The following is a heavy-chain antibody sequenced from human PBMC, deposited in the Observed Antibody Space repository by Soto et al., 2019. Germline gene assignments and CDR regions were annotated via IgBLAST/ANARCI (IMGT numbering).Heavy chain of an antibody. CDR3: ASLRIAVAGWWASEDAFDI. D-gene: IGHD6-19*01. CDR1: GGSFSGYY. Sequence: QVQLQQWGAGLLKPSETLSLTCAVYGGSFSGYYWSWIRQPPGKGLEWIGEINHSGSTNYNPSLKSRVTISVDTSKNQFSLKLSSVTAADTAVYYCASLRIAVAGWWASEDAFDIWGQGTMVTVSS. V-gene: IGHV4-34*01. J-gene: IGHJ3*02. CDR2: INHSGST.